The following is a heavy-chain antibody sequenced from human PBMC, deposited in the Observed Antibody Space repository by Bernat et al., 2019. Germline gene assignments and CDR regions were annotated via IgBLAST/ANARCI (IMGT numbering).Heavy chain of an antibody. D-gene: IGHD3-10*01. CDR1: GGSISSSSYY. V-gene: IGHV4-39*01. CDR3: ARLGPGGFGESERD. J-gene: IGHJ4*02. CDR2: IYSGGTT. Sequence: QLQLQESGPGLVKPSETLSLTCTVSGGSISSSSYYWGWIRQPPGKGLEWIGSIYSGGTTYYNPSLKSRVTISVDPSKNQFSLKLSSVTAADTAVYHCARLGPGGFGESERDWGQGTRVIVSS.